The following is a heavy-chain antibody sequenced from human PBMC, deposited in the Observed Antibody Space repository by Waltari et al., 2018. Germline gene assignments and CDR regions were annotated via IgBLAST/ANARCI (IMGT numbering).Heavy chain of an antibody. J-gene: IGHJ1*01. V-gene: IGHV4-39*01. Sequence: QLQLQESGPGLVRPSATLSLTCPVSGASITTNYNWAWIRQPPGKGLEWMGNMQYRGSTFYNPSLMSRVTISLDTSKNQFSLTLTSVDAADTAVYFCGRIAFGDDGGYFQYWGQGTLVTVSS. CDR1: GASITTNYN. D-gene: IGHD4-17*01. CDR2: MQYRGST. CDR3: GRIAFGDDGGYFQY.